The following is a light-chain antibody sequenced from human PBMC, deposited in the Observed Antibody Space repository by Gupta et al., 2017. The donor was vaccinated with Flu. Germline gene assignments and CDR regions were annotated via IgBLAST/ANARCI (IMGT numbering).Light chain of an antibody. J-gene: IGKJ1*01. CDR2: AAS. CDR1: QSISSY. V-gene: IGKV1-39*01. CDR3: QQCYSTLWT. Sequence: DIQMTQSPSSLPASVGDRVTITCRASQSISSYLHWYQQKPGKAPKLLIYAASSLQSGVPSRFSGSGSGTDFTLTISSLQPEDFATYYCQQCYSTLWTFGQGTKVEIK.